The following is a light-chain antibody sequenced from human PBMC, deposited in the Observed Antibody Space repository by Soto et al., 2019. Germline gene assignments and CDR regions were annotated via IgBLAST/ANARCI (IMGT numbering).Light chain of an antibody. J-gene: IGLJ1*01. CDR2: EVT. Sequence: QSALTQPASVSGSPGQSIAISCTGSSSDIGIYKYVSWYQQHPGKVPKLIIYEVTNRPSGVSNRFSGSKSGNTASLTISGLQAEDEADYYCSSYTTSSTRVFGTGTKSPS. CDR3: SSYTTSSTRV. V-gene: IGLV2-14*01. CDR1: SSDIGIYKY.